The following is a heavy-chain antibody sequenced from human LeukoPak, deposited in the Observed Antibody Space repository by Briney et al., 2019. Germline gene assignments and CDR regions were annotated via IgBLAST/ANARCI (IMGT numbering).Heavy chain of an antibody. CDR2: INPNSGGI. V-gene: IGHV1-2*02. CDR3: ARDSYYDSSGYSVPIIDY. Sequence: ASVKVSCKASGYTFTGYYMHWVRQAPGQGLEWMGWINPNSGGINYAQKFQGRVTMTRDTSISTAYMELSRLRSDDTAVYYCARDSYYDSSGYSVPIIDYWGQGTLVTVSS. CDR1: GYTFTGYY. J-gene: IGHJ4*02. D-gene: IGHD3-22*01.